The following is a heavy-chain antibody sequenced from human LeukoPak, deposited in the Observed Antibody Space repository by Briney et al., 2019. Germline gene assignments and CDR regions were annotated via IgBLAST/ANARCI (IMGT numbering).Heavy chain of an antibody. Sequence: PSETLSLTCAVSGGSISSSSYFWGWIRQPPGKGLEWIGGVSYSGSTYYNPSLKSRVTISVDTSNNQFSLKLSSVTAAETAVYYCARTYRFGELLPDSDYWGQGALITVSS. CDR2: VSYSGST. V-gene: IGHV4-39*01. J-gene: IGHJ4*02. CDR3: ARTYRFGELLPDSDY. D-gene: IGHD3-10*01. CDR1: GGSISSSSYF.